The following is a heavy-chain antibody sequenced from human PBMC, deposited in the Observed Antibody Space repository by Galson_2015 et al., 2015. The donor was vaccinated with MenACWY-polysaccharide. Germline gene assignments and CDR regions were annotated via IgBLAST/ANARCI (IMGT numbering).Heavy chain of an antibody. V-gene: IGHV3-23*01. J-gene: IGHJ6*02. Sequence: SLRLSCAASGFTFSNSAMSWVRQAPGKGLEWVSALSASGATTYYADSVKGRFTISRDNPKNTVYLQMNSLRAEDTAVYFCAKYGGDGYSYRWYNKGIDVWGQGTTVTVSS. CDR1: GFTFSNSA. D-gene: IGHD5-18*01. CDR2: LSASGATT. CDR3: AKYGGDGYSYRWYNKGIDV.